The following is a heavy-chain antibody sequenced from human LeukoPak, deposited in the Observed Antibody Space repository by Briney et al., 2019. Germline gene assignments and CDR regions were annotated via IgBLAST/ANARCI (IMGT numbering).Heavy chain of an antibody. CDR1: GFTFSDYY. V-gene: IGHV3-23*01. Sequence: GGSLRLSCAASGFTFSDYYMSWVRQAPGKGLEWVSAISGSGGSTYYADSVKGRFTISRDNSKNTLYLQMNSLRAEDTAVYYCAKVALGYCSGTSCYQGGDYWGQGTLVTVSS. D-gene: IGHD2-2*01. CDR3: AKVALGYCSGTSCYQGGDY. CDR2: ISGSGGST. J-gene: IGHJ4*02.